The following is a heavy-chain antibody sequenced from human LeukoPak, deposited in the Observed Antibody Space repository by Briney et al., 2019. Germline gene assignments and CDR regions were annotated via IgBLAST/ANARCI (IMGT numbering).Heavy chain of an antibody. D-gene: IGHD3-22*01. CDR1: GFTFSSYW. CDR3: AKDGGIYYDSSGYYDY. CDR2: ISYDGSNK. J-gene: IGHJ4*02. Sequence: GGSLRLSCTVSGFTFSSYWMSWVRQAPGKGLEWVAVISYDGSNKYYADSVKGRFTISRDNSKNTLYLQMNSLRAEDTAVYYCAKDGGIYYDSSGYYDYWGQGTLVTVSS. V-gene: IGHV3-30*18.